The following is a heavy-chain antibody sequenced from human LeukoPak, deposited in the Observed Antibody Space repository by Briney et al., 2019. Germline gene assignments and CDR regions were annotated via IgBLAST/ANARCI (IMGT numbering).Heavy chain of an antibody. J-gene: IGHJ6*03. V-gene: IGHV4-34*01. CDR1: GGSFSGYY. CDR3: ARGYSYGFLKDYYYYMDV. CDR2: INHSGST. Sequence: PSETLSLTCAVYGGSFSGYYWSWIRQPPGKGLEWIGEINHSGSTNYNPSLKSRVTISEDTSKNQFSLKLSSVTAADTAVYYCARGYSYGFLKDYYYYMDVWGKGTTVTVSS. D-gene: IGHD5-18*01.